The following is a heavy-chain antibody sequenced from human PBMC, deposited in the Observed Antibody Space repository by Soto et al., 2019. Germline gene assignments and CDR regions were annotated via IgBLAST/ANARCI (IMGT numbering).Heavy chain of an antibody. V-gene: IGHV4-39*01. CDR2: IYYSGST. CDR3: ARMTATIPFDY. D-gene: IGHD5-12*01. CDR1: GGSISSSSYY. Sequence: SETLSLTCTVSGGSISSSSYYWGWIRQPPGKGLEWIGSIYYSGSTYYNPSLKSRVTISVDTSKNQFSLKLSSVTAADTAVYYCARMTATIPFDYWGQGTLVTVSS. J-gene: IGHJ4*02.